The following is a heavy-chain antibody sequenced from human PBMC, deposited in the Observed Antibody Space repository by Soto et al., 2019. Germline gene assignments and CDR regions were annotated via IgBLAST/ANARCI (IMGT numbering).Heavy chain of an antibody. V-gene: IGHV4-39*01. CDR3: ARRLYGSGSYLYFDY. CDR2: IYYSGST. D-gene: IGHD3-10*01. J-gene: IGHJ4*02. Sequence: QLQLQESGPGLVKPSETLSLTCTVSGGSISSSSYYWGWIRQPPGKGLEWIGSIYYSGSTYYNPSLKSRVTISVDTSKNQFSLKLSSVTAADTAVYYCARRLYGSGSYLYFDYWGQGTLVTVSS. CDR1: GGSISSSSYY.